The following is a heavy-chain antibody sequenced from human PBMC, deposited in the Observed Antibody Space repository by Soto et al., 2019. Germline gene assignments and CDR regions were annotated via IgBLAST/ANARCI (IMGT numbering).Heavy chain of an antibody. J-gene: IGHJ5*02. D-gene: IGHD3-10*01. Sequence: GGSLRLSCAASAISFNTYGVTWVRQAPGKGLEWVSTVTVTGGSTYYADSVKGRFTISRDRSNYTVSLLLKSLRVEDTAIYYCAGQRSPEGWFDPWGQGTLVTVSS. CDR3: AGQRSPEGWFDP. CDR2: VTVTGGST. CDR1: AISFNTYG. V-gene: IGHV3-23*01.